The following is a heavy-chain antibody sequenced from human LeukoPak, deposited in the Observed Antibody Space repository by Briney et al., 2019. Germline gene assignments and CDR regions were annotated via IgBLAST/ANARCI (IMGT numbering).Heavy chain of an antibody. D-gene: IGHD1-26*01. Sequence: GRSLRLSCAASGFTFSSDGMHWVRQAPGKGLEWVAVIWNDGSNKYYADSVKVRFTISRDNSKNTLYLQMNSLRAEDTAVYYCARALWDYFDYWGHGTLVTVSS. V-gene: IGHV3-33*01. CDR2: IWNDGSNK. CDR3: ARALWDYFDY. J-gene: IGHJ4*01. CDR1: GFTFSSDG.